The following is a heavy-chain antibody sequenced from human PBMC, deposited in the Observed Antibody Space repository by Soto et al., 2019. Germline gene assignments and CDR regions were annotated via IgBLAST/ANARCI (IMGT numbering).Heavy chain of an antibody. CDR1: GGSISSRSYY. D-gene: IGHD3-10*01. CDR2: IHYSGST. Sequence: SETLSLTCTVCGGSISSRSYYWGWIRQHPKKGLEWMGNIHYSGSTYYNPSLKSRVTISVDTSKNQFSLKLSSVTAADTSVYYCARGLRRGHWYFDLWGRGTLVTVSS. CDR3: ARGLRRGHWYFDL. V-gene: IGHV4-31*03. J-gene: IGHJ2*01.